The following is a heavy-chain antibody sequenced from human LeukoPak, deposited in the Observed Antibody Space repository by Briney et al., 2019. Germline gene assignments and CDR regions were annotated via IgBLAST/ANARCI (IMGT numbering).Heavy chain of an antibody. V-gene: IGHV3-23*01. CDR1: GFTFSSYA. D-gene: IGHD1-26*01. Sequence: GGSLRLSCAASGFTFSSYAMSWVRQAPGKGLEWVSAIRDSGSSTHYADSVKGRFTTSRDNSRNTLFLQMNSLRAEDTAIYYCAKYGPQDSGSSHFDYWGQGALVTVSS. CDR2: IRDSGSST. J-gene: IGHJ4*02. CDR3: AKYGPQDSGSSHFDY.